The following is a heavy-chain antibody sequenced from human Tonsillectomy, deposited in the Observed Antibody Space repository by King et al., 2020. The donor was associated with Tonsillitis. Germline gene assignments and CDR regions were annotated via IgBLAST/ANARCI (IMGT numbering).Heavy chain of an antibody. CDR3: ARVGGYYSSYYGMDV. Sequence: QLVQSGAEVKKPGASVKVSCKASGYTFTNYGITWVRQAPGQGLEWMGWMSTKNGNTNYAQKVQGRVTMTRDTSTTTAYMELRNLRSDDTAVYYCARVGGYYSSYYGMDVWRRGTTVTVSS. V-gene: IGHV1-18*04. J-gene: IGHJ6*02. D-gene: IGHD4-11*01. CDR2: MSTKNGNT. CDR1: GYTFTNYG.